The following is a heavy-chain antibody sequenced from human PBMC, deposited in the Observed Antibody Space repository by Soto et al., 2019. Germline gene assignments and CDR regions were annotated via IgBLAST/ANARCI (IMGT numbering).Heavy chain of an antibody. J-gene: IGHJ5*02. Sequence: ASVKVSCKASGYTFTSYYMHWVRQSPGQGLEWMGIINPSGGSTSYAQKFQGRVTMTGDTSTSTVYMELSSLRSEDTAVYYCARARIAAAGTNWFDPWGQGTLVTVS. CDR3: ARARIAAAGTNWFDP. CDR1: GYTFTSYY. V-gene: IGHV1-46*01. D-gene: IGHD6-13*01. CDR2: INPSGGST.